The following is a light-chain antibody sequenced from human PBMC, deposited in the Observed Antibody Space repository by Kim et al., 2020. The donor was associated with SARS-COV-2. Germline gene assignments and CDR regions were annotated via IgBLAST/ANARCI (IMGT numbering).Light chain of an antibody. Sequence: DIQMTQSPSSLSAYVGDTATITCRTSQSIGSYLNWYQQRPGKAPELLIYAASRLESGVPSRFSGSGSGTDFTLIISSLQPDDFATYYCQQYNSYQTFGQGTKVDIK. CDR2: AAS. V-gene: IGKV1-39*01. CDR3: QQYNSYQT. J-gene: IGKJ1*01. CDR1: QSIGSY.